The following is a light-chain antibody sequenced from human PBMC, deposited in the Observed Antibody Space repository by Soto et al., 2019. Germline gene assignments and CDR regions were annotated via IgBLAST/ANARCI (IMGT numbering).Light chain of an antibody. CDR3: QHYGGMWT. CDR2: DAS. J-gene: IGKJ1*01. CDR1: QGISSW. Sequence: DIQMTQSPSSVSASVGDRVTITFRASQGISSWLAWYQQKPGKAPKVLIYDASSLESGVPSRFSGSGSGTEFILTITSLQPDDFATYCCQHYGGMWTFGQGTKVDI. V-gene: IGKV1-5*01.